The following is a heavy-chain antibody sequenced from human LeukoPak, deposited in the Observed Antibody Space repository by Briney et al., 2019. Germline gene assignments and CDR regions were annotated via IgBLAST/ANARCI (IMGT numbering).Heavy chain of an antibody. CDR1: GDSISSGGYY. Sequence: PSETLSLTCTVSGDSISSGGYYWSWIRPHPGLGLDWFMFIYYSGSTYYNPSLNSRLTILLDTTQNPFSLKLRSVTAADTAVYYGASAQSGFIDYYYYYMDVWGKGTTVTVSS. D-gene: IGHD3-16*02. J-gene: IGHJ6*03. V-gene: IGHV4-31*03. CDR3: ASAQSGFIDYYYYYMDV. CDR2: IYYSGST.